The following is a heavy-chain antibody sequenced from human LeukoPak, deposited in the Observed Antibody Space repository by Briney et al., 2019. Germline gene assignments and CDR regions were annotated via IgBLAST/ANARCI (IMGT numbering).Heavy chain of an antibody. CDR2: ISSRSSYI. CDR1: GFTFSSYS. D-gene: IGHD4-23*01. Sequence: PGGSLRLSCAASGFTFSSYSMNWVRQAPGKGLEWVSSISSRSSYIYYADSVKGRFTISRDNAKNSLYLQMNSLRAEDTAVYYCARDDYGGNSGSFDYWGQGTLVTVSS. J-gene: IGHJ4*02. V-gene: IGHV3-21*01. CDR3: ARDDYGGNSGSFDY.